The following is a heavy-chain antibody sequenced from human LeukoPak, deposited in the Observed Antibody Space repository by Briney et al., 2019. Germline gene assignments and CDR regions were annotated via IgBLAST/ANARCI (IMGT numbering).Heavy chain of an antibody. CDR1: GFTVSSNY. CDR2: IYSGGTT. V-gene: IGHV3-66*01. J-gene: IGHJ4*02. Sequence: GGSLRLSCAASGFTVSSNYMSWVRQAPGKGLEWVSVIYSGGTTYYADSVKGRFTISRDNAKNSLYLQMNSLRDEDTAVYYCARSPTVLDYWGQGTLVTVSA. CDR3: ARSPTVLDY. D-gene: IGHD4-17*01.